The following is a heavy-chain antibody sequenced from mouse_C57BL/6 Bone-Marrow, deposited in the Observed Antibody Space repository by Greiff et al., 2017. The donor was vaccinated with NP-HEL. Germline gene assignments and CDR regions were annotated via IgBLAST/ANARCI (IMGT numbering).Heavy chain of an antibody. CDR2: INPNNGGT. CDR1: GYTFTDYY. D-gene: IGHD1-1*01. CDR3: ARSYYGSSPYYYAMDY. Sequence: EVQLQESGPELVKPGASVKISCKASGYTFTDYYMNWVKQSHGKSLEWIGDINPNNGGTSYNQKFKGKATLTVDKSSSTAYMELRSLTSEDSAVYYGARSYYGSSPYYYAMDYWGQGTSVTVSS. J-gene: IGHJ4*01. V-gene: IGHV1-26*01.